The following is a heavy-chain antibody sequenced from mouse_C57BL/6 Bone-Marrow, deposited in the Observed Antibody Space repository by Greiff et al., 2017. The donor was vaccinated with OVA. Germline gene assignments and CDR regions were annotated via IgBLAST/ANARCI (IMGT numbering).Heavy chain of an antibody. CDR3: STYWYFDV. V-gene: IGHV1-15*01. CDR1: GYTFTDYE. Sequence: QVQLQQSGAELVRPGASVTLSCKASGYTFTDYEMHWVKQTPVHGLEWIGAIDPETGGTAYNQKFKGKAILTAYKSSSTAYMELRSLTSEDSAVYYCSTYWYFDVWGTGTTVTVSS. J-gene: IGHJ1*03. CDR2: IDPETGGT.